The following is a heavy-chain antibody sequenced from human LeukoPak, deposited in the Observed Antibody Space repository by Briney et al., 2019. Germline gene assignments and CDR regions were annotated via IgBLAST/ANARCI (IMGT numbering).Heavy chain of an antibody. J-gene: IGHJ4*02. D-gene: IGHD2-2*01. V-gene: IGHV4-39*07. CDR3: ARVGGTDIVVVPAHDY. CDR1: GGSISSSSYY. Sequence: SETLSLTCTVSGGSISSSSYYWGWIRQPPGKGLEWIGSIYYSGSTYYNPSLKSRVTISVDTSKNQFSLKLSSVTAADTAVYYCARVGGTDIVVVPAHDYWGQGTLVTVSS. CDR2: IYYSGST.